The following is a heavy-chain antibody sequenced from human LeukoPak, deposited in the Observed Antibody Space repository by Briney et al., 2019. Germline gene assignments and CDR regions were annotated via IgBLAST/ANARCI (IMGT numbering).Heavy chain of an antibody. V-gene: IGHV1-69*13. CDR2: IIPIFGTA. CDR3: ARENSATSGYSYGSEAMYYFDY. CDR1: GGTFSSYA. J-gene: IGHJ4*02. D-gene: IGHD5-18*01. Sequence: SVKVSSKASGGTFSSYAISWVRQAPGQGLEWMGGIIPIFGTANYAQKFQGRVTITADESTSTAYMELSSLRSEDTAVYYCARENSATSGYSYGSEAMYYFDYWGQGTLVTVSS.